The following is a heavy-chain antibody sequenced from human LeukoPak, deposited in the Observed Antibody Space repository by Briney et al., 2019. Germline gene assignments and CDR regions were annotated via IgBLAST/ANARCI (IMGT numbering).Heavy chain of an antibody. CDR2: ISFDGSDK. V-gene: IGHV3-30-3*01. CDR3: ARDQHSDIGVGANDY. CDR1: GFTFSSYA. Sequence: PGGSLTLSCAASGFTFSSYAMHGVPQAPGKGLEWVAVISFDGSDKYYTDPVKGRFPISRDNSKNTLYLKIKLLRAEDTAVCYCARDQHSDIGVGANDYWGQGTLVSVSS. D-gene: IGHD1-26*01. J-gene: IGHJ4*02.